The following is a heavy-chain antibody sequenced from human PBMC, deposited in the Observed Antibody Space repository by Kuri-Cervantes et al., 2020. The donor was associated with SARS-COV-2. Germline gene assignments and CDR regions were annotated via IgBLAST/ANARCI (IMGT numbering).Heavy chain of an antibody. CDR2: ISSNGDST. V-gene: IGHV3-64*02. J-gene: IGHJ4*02. D-gene: IGHD1-1*01. CDR1: GFTFSNYA. Sequence: GGSLRLSCAASGFTFSNYAMYWVRQAPGKGLEYVSAISSNGDSTYYADSVKGRFTMSRDNSKNTLYLQMGSLRAEDTAVYYCARDLGTIQGRDYWGQGTLVTVSS. CDR3: ARDLGTIQGRDY.